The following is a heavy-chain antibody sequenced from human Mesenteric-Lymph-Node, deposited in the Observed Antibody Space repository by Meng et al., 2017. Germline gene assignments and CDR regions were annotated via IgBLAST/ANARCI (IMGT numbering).Heavy chain of an antibody. D-gene: IGHD6-19*01. J-gene: IGHJ4*02. V-gene: IGHV1-18*01. CDR2: ISAYNGNT. CDR1: GGTFSSYA. CDR3: AREAQTAEECSSGWYSLYDY. Sequence: ASVKVSRKASGGTFSSYAISWVRQAPGQGLEWMGWISAYNGNTNYAQKLQGRVTMTTDTSTSTAYMELRSLRSDDTAVYYCAREAQTAEECSSGWYSLYDYWGQGTLVTVSS.